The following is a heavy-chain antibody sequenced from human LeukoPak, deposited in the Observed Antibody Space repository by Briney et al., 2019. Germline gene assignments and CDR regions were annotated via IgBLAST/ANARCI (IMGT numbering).Heavy chain of an antibody. V-gene: IGHV4-39*01. CDR3: AREGRYDSSGYYYSPDHAFDI. D-gene: IGHD3-22*01. CDR2: IYYSGST. J-gene: IGHJ3*02. Sequence: SETLSLTCTVSGGSISSSSYYWGWIRQPPGKGLEWIGSIYYSGSTYYNPSLKSRVTISVDTSKNQFSLKLSSVTAADTAVYYCAREGRYDSSGYYYSPDHAFDIWGQGTMVTVSS. CDR1: GGSISSSSYY.